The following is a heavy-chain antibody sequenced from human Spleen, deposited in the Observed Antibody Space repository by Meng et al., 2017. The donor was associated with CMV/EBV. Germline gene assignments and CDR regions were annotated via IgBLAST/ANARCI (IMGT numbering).Heavy chain of an antibody. CDR2: ISSASGII. Sequence: GESLKISCAASGFTFSTYSMIWVRQAPGKGLEWVSYISSASGIIYYADSVKGRFTISRDNAKNSLYLQMYSLRVEDTALYYCARDMQCTSSSCSSDHSDYYYFYGVELWGQGTPVTVSS. CDR1: GFTFSTYS. CDR3: ARDMQCTSSSCSSDHSDYYYFYGVEL. D-gene: IGHD2-15*01. V-gene: IGHV3-48*04. J-gene: IGHJ6*02.